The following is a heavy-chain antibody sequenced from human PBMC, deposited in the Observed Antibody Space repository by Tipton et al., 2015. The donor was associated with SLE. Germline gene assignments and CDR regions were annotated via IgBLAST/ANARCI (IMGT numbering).Heavy chain of an antibody. V-gene: IGHV1-18*01. J-gene: IGHJ6*02. CDR2: ISAYNGNT. D-gene: IGHD6-13*01. CDR3: ARPVYSSWYNSYYGVNV. CDR1: GYTFTSYG. Sequence: QSGAEVKKSGASVKVSCKASGYTFTSYGISWVRQAPGQGLEWMGWISAYNGNTNYAQKLQGRVTMTTDTSTSTAYMELRSLRSDDTAVYYCARPVYSSWYNSYYGVNVWGQVTTVTVSS.